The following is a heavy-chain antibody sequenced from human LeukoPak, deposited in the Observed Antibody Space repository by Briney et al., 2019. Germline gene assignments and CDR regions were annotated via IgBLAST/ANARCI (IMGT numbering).Heavy chain of an antibody. D-gene: IGHD3-22*01. J-gene: IGHJ4*02. CDR2: IIPIFGTA. V-gene: IGHV1-69*01. CDR1: GGTFSSYA. CDR3: ASGPYYYDSSGYFFFY. Sequence: SVKVSCKASGGTFSSYAISWVRQAPGQGLEWMGGIIPIFGTANYAQKFQGRVTITADESTSTAYMELSSLRSEDTAVYYCASGPYYYDSSGYFFFYWGQGTLVTVSS.